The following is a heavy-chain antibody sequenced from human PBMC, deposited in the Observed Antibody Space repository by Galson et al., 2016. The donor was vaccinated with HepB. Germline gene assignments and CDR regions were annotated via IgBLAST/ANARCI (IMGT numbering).Heavy chain of an antibody. CDR3: AADRGYGNY. CDR1: GFDFSTSA. V-gene: IGHV1-58*01. D-gene: IGHD6-13*01. Sequence: SVKVSCKASGFDFSTSAVQWVRQVRGQGLEWIGWIVAANGHTNYAQKFKDRVTITRDMSTTTAYVELSNLRSEDTAVYFCAADRGYGNYWGQGTLVTVSS. J-gene: IGHJ4*02. CDR2: IVAANGHT.